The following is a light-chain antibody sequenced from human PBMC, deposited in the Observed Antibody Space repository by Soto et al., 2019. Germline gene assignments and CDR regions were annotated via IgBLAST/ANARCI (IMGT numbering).Light chain of an antibody. J-gene: IGLJ2*01. CDR2: DNH. V-gene: IGLV1-51*01. Sequence: QSVLTQPPSVSAAPRQKVTISFSGSRSNIGNNYVSWYQQLPGTAPKRLIYDNHNRPSGIPDRFYGSEYCTADTLGITGLQTGDEADYYCGTWDSSLSAVVFGGGTKLTVL. CDR1: RSNIGNNY. CDR3: GTWDSSLSAVV.